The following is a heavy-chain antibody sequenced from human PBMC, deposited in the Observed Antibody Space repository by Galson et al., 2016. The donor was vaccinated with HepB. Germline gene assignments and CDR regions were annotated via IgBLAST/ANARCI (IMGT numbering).Heavy chain of an antibody. CDR3: ARVPGGFDWPYYFDY. Sequence: SLRLSCAASGFTFSNYPMHWVRQAPGEGLEYVSGVTSNGGNTYYANSVKGRFTISRDNSKNTLYLQMGSLRAEDMAVYYCARVPGGFDWPYYFDYWGQGTLVTVSS. CDR2: VTSNGGNT. V-gene: IGHV3-64*01. J-gene: IGHJ4*02. CDR1: GFTFSNYP. D-gene: IGHD3-9*01.